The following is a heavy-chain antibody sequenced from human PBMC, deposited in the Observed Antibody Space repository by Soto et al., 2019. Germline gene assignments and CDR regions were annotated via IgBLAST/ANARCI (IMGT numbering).Heavy chain of an antibody. V-gene: IGHV1-18*01. J-gene: IGHJ6*02. CDR3: ARVSVVTAMHDYYSYGMDV. CDR2: ISAYNGNT. CDR1: GYTFTSYG. D-gene: IGHD5-18*01. Sequence: QVQLVQSGAEVKKPGASVKVSCKASGYTFTSYGISWVRQAPGQGLEWMGWISAYNGNTNYAQKLQGRVTVTTDTSTSTVYMERRSLRSDDTAVYYCARVSVVTAMHDYYSYGMDVLGQETTVTVSS.